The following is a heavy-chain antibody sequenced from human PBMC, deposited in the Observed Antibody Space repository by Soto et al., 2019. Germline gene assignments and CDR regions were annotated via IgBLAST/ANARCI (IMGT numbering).Heavy chain of an antibody. CDR2: INHSGST. Sequence: SETLSLTCAVYGGSFSGYYWSWIRQPPGKGLEWIGEINHSGSTNYNPSLKSRVTISVDTSKNQFSLKLSSVTAADTAVYYCARVGLGQRITMVRGVINGPFGYWGQGTLVTVSS. D-gene: IGHD3-10*01. J-gene: IGHJ4*02. CDR1: GGSFSGYY. V-gene: IGHV4-34*01. CDR3: ARVGLGQRITMVRGVINGPFGY.